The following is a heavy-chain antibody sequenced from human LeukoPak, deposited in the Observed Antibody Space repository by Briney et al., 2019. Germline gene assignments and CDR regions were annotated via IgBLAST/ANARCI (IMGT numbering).Heavy chain of an antibody. D-gene: IGHD3-22*01. J-gene: IGHJ3*02. CDR2: IYYSGST. CDR3: ARVDSSGYYYVNDAFDI. V-gene: IGHV4-59*12. Sequence: SETLSLTCTVSGGSISSYYWSWIRQPPGKGLEWIGYIYYSGSTYYNPSLKSRVTISVDTSKNQFSLKLSSVTAADTAVYYCARVDSSGYYYVNDAFDIWGQGTMVTVSS. CDR1: GGSISSYY.